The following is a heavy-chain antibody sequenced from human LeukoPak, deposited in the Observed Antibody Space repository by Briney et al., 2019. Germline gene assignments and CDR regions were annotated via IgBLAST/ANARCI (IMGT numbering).Heavy chain of an antibody. V-gene: IGHV4-59*08. CDR3: AGLTRWLQPFDY. D-gene: IGHD5-24*01. Sequence: SETLSLTCTVSGGSISSYYWSWIRQPPGKGLEWIGYIYYSGSTNYNPSLKSRVTISVDTSKNQFSLKLSSVTAADTAVYYCAGLTRWLQPFDYWAREPWSPSPQ. CDR1: GGSISSYY. CDR2: IYYSGST. J-gene: IGHJ4*02.